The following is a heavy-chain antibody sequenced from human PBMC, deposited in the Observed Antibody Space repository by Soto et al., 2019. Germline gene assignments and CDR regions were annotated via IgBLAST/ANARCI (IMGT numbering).Heavy chain of an antibody. CDR3: AKDWKGYSYGFFDY. D-gene: IGHD5-18*01. CDR2: ISGSGGST. Sequence: PGGSLRLSCAASGFTVSSNYMSWVRQAPGKGLEWVSTISGSGGSTHYADSLKGRFTISRDNFNKMLDLQISSLRAEDTAVYFCAKDWKGYSYGFFDYWGQGTLVTVSS. J-gene: IGHJ4*02. V-gene: IGHV3-23*01. CDR1: GFTVSSNY.